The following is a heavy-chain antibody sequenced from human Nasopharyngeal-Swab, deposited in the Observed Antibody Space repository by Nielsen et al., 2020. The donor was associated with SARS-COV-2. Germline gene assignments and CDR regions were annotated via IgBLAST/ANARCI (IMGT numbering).Heavy chain of an antibody. Sequence: SETLFLTCAVYGGSFSGYYWSWIRQPPGKGLEWIGEINHSGSTNYNPSLKSRVTISVDTSKNQFSLKLSSVTAADTAVYYCARASGYCSSTSCYTGAFDIWGQGTMVTVSS. CDR2: INHSGST. CDR3: ARASGYCSSTSCYTGAFDI. D-gene: IGHD2-2*02. V-gene: IGHV4-34*01. J-gene: IGHJ3*02. CDR1: GGSFSGYY.